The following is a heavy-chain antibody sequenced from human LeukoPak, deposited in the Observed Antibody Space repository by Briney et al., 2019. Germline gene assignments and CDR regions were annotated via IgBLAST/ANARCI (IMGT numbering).Heavy chain of an antibody. CDR2: IYHSGST. Sequence: SQTLSLTCTVSGGSISSGGYYWSWIRQPPGKGLEWIGYIYHSGSTYYNPSLKSRVTISVDTSKNQFSLKLSSVTAADTAVYYCASVAYGYGMDVWGQGTTVTVSS. J-gene: IGHJ6*02. V-gene: IGHV4-30-2*02. D-gene: IGHD3-10*01. CDR3: ASVAYGYGMDV. CDR1: GGSISSGGYY.